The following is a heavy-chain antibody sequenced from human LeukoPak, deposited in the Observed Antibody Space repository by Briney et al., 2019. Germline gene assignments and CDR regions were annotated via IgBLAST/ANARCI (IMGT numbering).Heavy chain of an antibody. V-gene: IGHV4-59*01. D-gene: IGHD6-13*01. CDR3: ASIGGSSWAFDY. CDR1: GGSISSYY. J-gene: IGHJ4*02. Sequence: SETLSLTCTVSGGSISSYYWSWIRQPPGKGLEWIGYIYYSGSTNYHPSLKSRVTISVDTSKNQFSLKLSSVTAADTAVYYCASIGGSSWAFDYWGQGTLVTVSS. CDR2: IYYSGST.